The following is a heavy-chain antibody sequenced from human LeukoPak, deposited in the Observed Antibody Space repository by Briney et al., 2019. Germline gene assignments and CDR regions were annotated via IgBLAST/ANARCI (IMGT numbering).Heavy chain of an antibody. D-gene: IGHD3-16*01. V-gene: IGHV3-49*04. J-gene: IGHJ5*02. Sequence: PGRSLRLSCTVSGFTFSEFAMSWVRQVPGKGLEWVGCIRRKAYGGTTEYVASVKVRFTISRDDSNSIAYLQINSLKTEDTAVYYCTSAIGNWFDPWGQGTLVTVSS. CDR2: IRRKAYGGTT. CDR1: GFTFSEFA. CDR3: TSAIGNWFDP.